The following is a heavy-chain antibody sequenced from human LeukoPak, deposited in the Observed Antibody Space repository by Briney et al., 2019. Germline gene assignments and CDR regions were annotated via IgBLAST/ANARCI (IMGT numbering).Heavy chain of an antibody. J-gene: IGHJ4*02. D-gene: IGHD3-10*01. Sequence: SGPTLVHPTQTLTLTCTFSGFSLSTSGVGVGWIRQPPGKALEWLALIYWNDDKRYSPSLKSRLTITKDTSKNQVVLTMTNMDPVDTATYYCARYPVYGSGSPMGHWGQGTLVTVSS. CDR3: ARYPVYGSGSPMGH. CDR1: GFSLSTSGVG. V-gene: IGHV2-5*01. CDR2: IYWNDDK.